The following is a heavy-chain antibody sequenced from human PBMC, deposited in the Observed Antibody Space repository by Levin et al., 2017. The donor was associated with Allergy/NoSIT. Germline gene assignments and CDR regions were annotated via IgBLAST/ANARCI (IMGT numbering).Heavy chain of an antibody. D-gene: IGHD3-3*01. CDR3: ARTLPLFWSGSPSGMDV. CDR1: GFTFSSYD. CDR2: IGTAGDT. Sequence: GGSLRLSCAASGFTFSSYDMHWVRQATGKGLEWVSAIGTAGDTYYPGSVKGRFTISRENAKNSLYLQMNSLRAGDTAVYYCARTLPLFWSGSPSGMDVWGQGTTVTVSS. V-gene: IGHV3-13*01. J-gene: IGHJ6*02.